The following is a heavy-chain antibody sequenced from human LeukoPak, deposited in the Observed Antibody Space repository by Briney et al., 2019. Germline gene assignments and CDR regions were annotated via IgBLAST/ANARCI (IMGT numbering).Heavy chain of an antibody. V-gene: IGHV4-59*01. J-gene: IGHJ4*02. Sequence: SETLSVTCTVSGGSISSYYWTWIRQPPGKGMEWIGNIYYSGRTNYNPSLKSRVTISVDTSNNQLSLNLGSVTAADTAVYYCARAFYYYDGIDYWGQGTLVTVSS. D-gene: IGHD3-22*01. CDR2: IYYSGRT. CDR1: GGSISSYY. CDR3: ARAFYYYDGIDY.